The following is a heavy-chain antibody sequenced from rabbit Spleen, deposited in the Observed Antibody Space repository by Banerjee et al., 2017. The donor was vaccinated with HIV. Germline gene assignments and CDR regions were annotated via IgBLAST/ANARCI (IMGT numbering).Heavy chain of an antibody. J-gene: IGHJ6*01. Sequence: QSLEESGGDLVKPGASLTLTCTASGFSLSSSYYMCWVRQAPGKGLEWIACIYAGSSGSTYSATWAKGRFTISKTSSTTVTLQMTSLTAADTATYFCARDTGTSFSTYGMDLWGQGTLVTVS. V-gene: IGHV1S40*01. D-gene: IGHD8-1*01. CDR1: GFSLSSSYY. CDR2: IYAGSSGST. CDR3: ARDTGTSFSTYGMDL.